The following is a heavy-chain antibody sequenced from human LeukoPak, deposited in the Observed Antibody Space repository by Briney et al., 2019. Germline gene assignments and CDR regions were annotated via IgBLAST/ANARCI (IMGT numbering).Heavy chain of an antibody. J-gene: IGHJ4*02. CDR1: GGSISSSSYY. Sequence: SETLSLTCTVSGGSISSSSYYWGWIRQPPGKGLEWIGSIYYSGSTYYNPSLKSRVTISVDTSKNQFSLKLSSVTAADTAVYYCARLGLFRSNIVPGYWGQGTLVTVSS. CDR3: ARLGLFRSNIVPGY. D-gene: IGHD3-22*01. CDR2: IYYSGST. V-gene: IGHV4-39*01.